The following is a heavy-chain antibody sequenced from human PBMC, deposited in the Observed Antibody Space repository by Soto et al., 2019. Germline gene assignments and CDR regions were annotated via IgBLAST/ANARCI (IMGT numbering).Heavy chain of an antibody. J-gene: IGHJ4*02. D-gene: IGHD3-9*01. CDR2: ISSSSSTI. CDR3: AREERYFDWSYYFDY. CDR1: GFTFSSYA. Sequence: GGSLRLSCAASGFTFSSYAMSWVRQAPGKGLEWVSYISSSSSTIYYADSVKGRFTISRDNAKNSLYLQMNSLRAEDTAVYYCAREERYFDWSYYFDYWGQGTLVTVSS. V-gene: IGHV3-48*01.